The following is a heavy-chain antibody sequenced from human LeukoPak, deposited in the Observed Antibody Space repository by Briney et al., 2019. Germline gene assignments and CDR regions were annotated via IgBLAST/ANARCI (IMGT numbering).Heavy chain of an antibody. CDR1: GFTFISYV. V-gene: IGHV3-30-3*01. CDR2: ISYDGSNK. J-gene: IGHJ5*02. Sequence: GGSLGLSWAASGFTFISYVMNWVRQAPGKGLEWVAVISYDGSNKYYADSVKGRFTISRDNSKNTLYLQMNSLRAEDTAVYYCAREDGSGPWGQGTLVTVSS. D-gene: IGHD3-10*01. CDR3: AREDGSGP.